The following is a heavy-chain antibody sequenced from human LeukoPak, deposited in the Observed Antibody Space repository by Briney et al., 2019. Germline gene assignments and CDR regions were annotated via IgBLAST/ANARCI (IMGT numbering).Heavy chain of an antibody. V-gene: IGHV3-33*01. CDR2: IWYDGSNK. CDR1: GFTFSSYG. J-gene: IGHJ6*02. CDR3: ARTNYDFWSGYFQFYYYYGMDV. Sequence: PGGSLRLSCAASGFTFSSYGMHWVRQAPGKGLEWVAVIWYDGSNKYYADSVKGRFTISRDNSKNTLYLQMNSLRAEDTAVYYCARTNYDFWSGYFQFYYYYGMDVWGQGTTVTVSS. D-gene: IGHD3-3*01.